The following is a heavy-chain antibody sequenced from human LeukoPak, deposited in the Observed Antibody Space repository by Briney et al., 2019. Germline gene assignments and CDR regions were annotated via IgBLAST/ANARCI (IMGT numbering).Heavy chain of an antibody. CDR2: IYPGDSDT. CDR1: GYSFTSYW. V-gene: IGHV5-51*01. Sequence: GESLQISCKGSGYSFTSYWIGWVRQMPGKGLEWMGIIYPGDSDTRYSPSFQGQVTISADKSISTAYLQWSSLKASDTAMYYCARQGDPHSGSYYGNWFDPWGQGTLVTVSS. J-gene: IGHJ5*02. CDR3: ARQGDPHSGSYYGNWFDP. D-gene: IGHD1-26*01.